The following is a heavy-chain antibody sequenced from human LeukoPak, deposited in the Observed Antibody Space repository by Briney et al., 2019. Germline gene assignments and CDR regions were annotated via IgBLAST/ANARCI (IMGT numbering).Heavy chain of an antibody. J-gene: IGHJ4*02. D-gene: IGHD7-27*01. CDR3: ASRKLGNDY. Sequence: PSETLSLTCTISGGFVTDYYWSWIRQSPGKGLEWIGYIYYTGTSCNPSLKSRVTISADTSKNQFSLKLISVTAADTAVYYCASRKLGNDYWGQGTLVTVSS. CDR1: GGFVTDYY. CDR2: IYYTGT. V-gene: IGHV4-59*02.